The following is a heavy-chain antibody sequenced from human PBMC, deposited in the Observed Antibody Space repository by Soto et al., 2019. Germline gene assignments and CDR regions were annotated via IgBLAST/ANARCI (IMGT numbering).Heavy chain of an antibody. V-gene: IGHV3-33*01. CDR1: GFTFSSYG. CDR2: IWYDGSNK. J-gene: IGHJ6*02. D-gene: IGHD4-4*01. Sequence: GGSLRLSCAASGFTFSSYGMHWVRQAPGKGLEWVAVIWYDGSNKYYADSVKGRFTISRDNSKNTLYLQMNSLRAEDTAVYYCARETTVTTPERLYYYYYGMDVWGQGTTVTVSS. CDR3: ARETTVTTPERLYYYYYGMDV.